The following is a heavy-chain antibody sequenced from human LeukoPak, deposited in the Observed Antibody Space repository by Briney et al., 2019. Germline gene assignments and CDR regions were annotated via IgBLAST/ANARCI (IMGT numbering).Heavy chain of an antibody. CDR3: AREVRFLEWLSFDY. CDR2: ISSNGGST. D-gene: IGHD3-3*01. J-gene: IGHJ4*02. V-gene: IGHV3-64*01. CDR1: GSTFSSYA. Sequence: GGSLRLSCAASGSTFSSYAMHWVRQAPGKGLEYVSAISSNGGSTYYANSVKGRFTISRDNSKNTLYLQMGSLRAEDMAVYYCAREVRFLEWLSFDYWGQGTLVTVSS.